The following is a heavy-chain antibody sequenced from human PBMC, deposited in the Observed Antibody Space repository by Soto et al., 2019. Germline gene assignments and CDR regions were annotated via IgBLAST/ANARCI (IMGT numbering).Heavy chain of an antibody. V-gene: IGHV3-33*01. CDR2: IWYDGSNK. Sequence: GSLRLSCAASGFTFSSYGMHWVRQAPGKGLEWVAVIWYDGSNKYYADSVKGRFTISRDNSKNTLYLQMNSLRAEDTAVYYCAREGNDFWSGYFPRGEGYGMDVWGQGTTVTVSS. D-gene: IGHD3-3*01. CDR1: GFTFSSYG. J-gene: IGHJ6*02. CDR3: AREGNDFWSGYFPRGEGYGMDV.